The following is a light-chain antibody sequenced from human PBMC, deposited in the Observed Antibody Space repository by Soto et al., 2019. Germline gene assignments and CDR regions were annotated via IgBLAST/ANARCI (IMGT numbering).Light chain of an antibody. CDR2: DVS. J-gene: IGLJ2*01. CDR1: SSDIGGYNF. V-gene: IGLV2-14*03. Sequence: QSALTQPASVSGSPGQSITISCTGTSSDIGGYNFVSWYQHLPGKAPKLMIYDVSNRPSGVSNRFSGSKSGSTASLTISGLQAEDEAHYYCSSYMTSSTLGVFGGGTKLTVL. CDR3: SSYMTSSTLGV.